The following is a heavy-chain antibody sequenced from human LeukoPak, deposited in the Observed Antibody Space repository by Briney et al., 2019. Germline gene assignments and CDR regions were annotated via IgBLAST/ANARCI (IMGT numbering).Heavy chain of an antibody. Sequence: GSVQVSSKASGYTFTGYYMHWVRQAPGQGLEWMGWINPNSGGTNYAKKFQGRVTMTRDTSISTAYMELSRLRSDDTAVYYCARLPGYSSGWYFDYWGQGTLFTVSS. CDR3: ARLPGYSSGWYFDY. CDR2: INPNSGGT. D-gene: IGHD6-19*01. CDR1: GYTFTGYY. J-gene: IGHJ4*02. V-gene: IGHV1-2*02.